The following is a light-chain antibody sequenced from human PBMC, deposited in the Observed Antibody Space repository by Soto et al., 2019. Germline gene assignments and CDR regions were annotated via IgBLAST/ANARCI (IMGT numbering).Light chain of an antibody. V-gene: IGKV3-20*01. Sequence: EIVLTQSPGTLSLSPGEGATLSCRASQSVSTNFFAWYQQKPGQAPRLLIYGASTRATGIPYRFSGSGSGTDFTLTISRLEPEDFAVYYCQQYGRTSWTFGQGTKV. CDR2: GAS. CDR3: QQYGRTSWT. CDR1: QSVSTNF. J-gene: IGKJ1*01.